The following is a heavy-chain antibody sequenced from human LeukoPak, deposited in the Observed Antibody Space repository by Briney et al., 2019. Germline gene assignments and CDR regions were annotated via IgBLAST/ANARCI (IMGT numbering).Heavy chain of an antibody. CDR1: GFTFTSFT. V-gene: IGHV3-21*01. J-gene: IGHJ5*02. CDR2: ISSSSTYI. CDR3: ARDTNYYDSSGYPA. Sequence: GGSLRLSCAASGFTFTSFTLDWVRQAPGKGLEWVSSISSSSTYIYYADSVKGRFTISRDNAKNSLYLQMNSLRAEDTAVYYCARDTNYYDSSGYPAWGQGTLVTVSS. D-gene: IGHD3-22*01.